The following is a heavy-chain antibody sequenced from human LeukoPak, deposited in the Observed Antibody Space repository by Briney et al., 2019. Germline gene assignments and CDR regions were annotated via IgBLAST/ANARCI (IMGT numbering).Heavy chain of an antibody. CDR1: GDSVSSNSAA. V-gene: IGHV6-1*01. Sequence: SQTLSLTCAISGDSVSSNSAAWNWIRQSPSRGLEWLGRTYYRSKWYNDYAVSVKSRITINPDTSKNQFSLQLNSVTPEDTAVYYRARDGRYYDSSGYYFDYWGQGTLVTVSS. CDR3: ARDGRYYDSSGYYFDY. D-gene: IGHD3-22*01. J-gene: IGHJ4*02. CDR2: TYYRSKWYN.